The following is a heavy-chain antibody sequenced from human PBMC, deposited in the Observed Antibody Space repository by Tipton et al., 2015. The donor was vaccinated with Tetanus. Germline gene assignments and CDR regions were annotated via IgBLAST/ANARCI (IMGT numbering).Heavy chain of an antibody. Sequence: LRLSCTVSGGSIISADHYWSWVRQPPGKGLEWIGYIYYSGTTYYSPSLKSRVTISVDTSNHHFSLKLSSVTAADTAVYYCATVGLVTASVKYWGQGTLVTVSS. CDR1: GGSIISADHY. CDR3: ATVGLVTASVKY. D-gene: IGHD2-21*02. J-gene: IGHJ4*01. CDR2: IYYSGTT. V-gene: IGHV4-30-4*01.